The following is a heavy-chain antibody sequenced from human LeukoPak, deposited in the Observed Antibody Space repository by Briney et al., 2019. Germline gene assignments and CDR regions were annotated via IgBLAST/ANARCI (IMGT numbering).Heavy chain of an antibody. CDR1: GFTFSSYS. CDR2: ISSSSSYI. CDR3: ARSPPGKHYYGSGSYLDY. J-gene: IGHJ4*02. D-gene: IGHD3-10*01. V-gene: IGHV3-21*04. Sequence: PGGSLRHSCAASGFTFSSYSMNWVRQAPGKGLEWVSSISSSSSYIYYADSVKGRFTISRDNSKNTLYLQMNSLRAEDTAVYYCARSPPGKHYYGSGSYLDYWGQGTLVTVSS.